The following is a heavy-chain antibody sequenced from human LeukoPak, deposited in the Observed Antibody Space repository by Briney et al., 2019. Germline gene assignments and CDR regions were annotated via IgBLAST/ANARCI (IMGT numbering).Heavy chain of an antibody. CDR3: ARGNRGDYVYYYYGMDV. D-gene: IGHD4-17*01. CDR1: GYTFTSYD. Sequence: GASVKVSCKASGYTFTSYDINWVRQATGQGLEWMGWMNPNSGNTGYAQKFQGRVTMTRNTSISTAYMELSSLRSEDTAVYYCARGNRGDYVYYYYGMDVWGQGTSVTVSS. CDR2: MNPNSGNT. J-gene: IGHJ6*02. V-gene: IGHV1-8*01.